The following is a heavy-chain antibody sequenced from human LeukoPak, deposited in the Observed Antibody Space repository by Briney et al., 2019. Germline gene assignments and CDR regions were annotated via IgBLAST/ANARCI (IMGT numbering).Heavy chain of an antibody. J-gene: IGHJ4*02. CDR1: GGSVSSVSYY. D-gene: IGHD3-22*01. V-gene: IGHV4-61*01. CDR3: ARDTDYYDSSGYYGVY. CDR2: IYYSGST. Sequence: SETLSLTCTVSGGSVSSVSYYWSWIRQPPGKGLEWIGYIYYSGSTNYNPSLKSRVTISVDTSKNQFSLKLSPVTAADTAVYYCARDTDYYDSSGYYGVYWGQGTLVTVSS.